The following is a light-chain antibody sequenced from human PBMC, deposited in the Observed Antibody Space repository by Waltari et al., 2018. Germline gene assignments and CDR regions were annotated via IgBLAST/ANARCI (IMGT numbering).Light chain of an antibody. Sequence: DVVMTQSPLSLSATLGPPASFSCRSGQSLVYSDGNTYLSWFQQRPGQSPRRLIYRISNRDSGVPDRFSGSGSGTDFTLKISRVEADDVGVYYCMQAVHWPYTFGQGTKLEIK. CDR1: QSLVYSDGNTY. CDR2: RIS. V-gene: IGKV2-30*01. J-gene: IGKJ2*01. CDR3: MQAVHWPYT.